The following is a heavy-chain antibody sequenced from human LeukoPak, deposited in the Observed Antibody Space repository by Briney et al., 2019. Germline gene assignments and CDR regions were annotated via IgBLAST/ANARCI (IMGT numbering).Heavy chain of an antibody. CDR1: GFTFSSYA. D-gene: IGHD2-15*01. V-gene: IGHV3-30-3*01. Sequence: GRSLRLSCAASGFTFSSYAMHWVRQAPGKGLEWVAVISYDGSNKYYADSVKGRFTISRDNSKNTLYLQMNSLRAEDTAVYYCAKAWSDMDYWGQGTLVTVSS. J-gene: IGHJ4*02. CDR3: AKAWSDMDY. CDR2: ISYDGSNK.